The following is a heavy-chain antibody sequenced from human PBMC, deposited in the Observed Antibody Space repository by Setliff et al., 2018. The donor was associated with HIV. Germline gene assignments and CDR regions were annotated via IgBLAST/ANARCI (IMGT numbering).Heavy chain of an antibody. Sequence: PSETLSLTCTVSGGSISSRSYYWSWLRQPAGKGLEWIGHIHTSGSTDYNPSLKSRVTISVDTSKNQFSLKLSSVTTADTAVYFCAPGEGVASTYYHDWGQGTQVTVSS. CDR1: GGSISSRSYY. V-gene: IGHV4-61*09. CDR3: APGEGVASTYYHD. J-gene: IGHJ4*01. CDR2: IHTSGST. D-gene: IGHD3-3*01.